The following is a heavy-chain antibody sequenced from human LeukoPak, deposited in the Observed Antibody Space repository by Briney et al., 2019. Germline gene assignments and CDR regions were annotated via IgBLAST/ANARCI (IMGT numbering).Heavy chain of an antibody. CDR3: ARDTGSAIWSYYFDY. J-gene: IGHJ4*01. Sequence: GASVKVSCKASGYTFTSYGISWVRQAPGQGLEWMGWISAYNGNTNYAQKLQGRVTMTTDTSTSTAYMELRSLRSDDTAVYYCARDTGSAIWSYYFDYWGHGPLVTVSS. V-gene: IGHV1-18*04. CDR2: ISAYNGNT. CDR1: GYTFTSYG. D-gene: IGHD2-21*02.